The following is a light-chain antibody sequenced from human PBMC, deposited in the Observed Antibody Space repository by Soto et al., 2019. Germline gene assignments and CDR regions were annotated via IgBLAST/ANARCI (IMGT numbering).Light chain of an antibody. J-gene: IGLJ1*01. CDR1: SSNIGSNY. CDR3: AARDDSLSGYV. CDR2: SNN. Sequence: QSGLTQPPSASGTPGQRVTISCSGSSSNIGSNYVYCYQHLPGTAPNLLIYSNNQRPSGVPDRFSGSKSGTSASLAISGLRSEDEADYYCAARDDSLSGYVFGTGTKVTVL. V-gene: IGLV1-47*02.